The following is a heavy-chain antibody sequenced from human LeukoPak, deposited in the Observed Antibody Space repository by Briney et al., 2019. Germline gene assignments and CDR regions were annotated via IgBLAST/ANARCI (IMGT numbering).Heavy chain of an antibody. J-gene: IGHJ4*02. D-gene: IGHD5-18*01. CDR2: IYHSGST. CDR1: GGSISSGGYS. V-gene: IGHV4-30-2*01. Sequence: PSETLSLTCAVSGGSISSGGYSWSWIRQPPGKGLEWIGYIYHSGSTYYNPSLKSRVTISVDRSKNQFSLKLSSVTAADTAVYYCARSPRGYSYGPEDYFDYWGQGTLVTVSS. CDR3: ARSPRGYSYGPEDYFDY.